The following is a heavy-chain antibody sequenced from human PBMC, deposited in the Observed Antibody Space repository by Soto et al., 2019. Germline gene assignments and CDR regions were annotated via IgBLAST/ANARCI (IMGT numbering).Heavy chain of an antibody. CDR2: ISSSSSTI. D-gene: IGHD1-1*01. CDR1: GFTFSSYS. V-gene: IGHV3-48*01. J-gene: IGHJ4*02. CDR3: ASDLNCDLFDY. Sequence: EVQLVESGGGLVQPGGSLRLSCAASGFTFSSYSMNWVRQAPGKGLEWVSYISSSSSTIYYADSVKGRFTISRDNAKNPLYLQMNTLRAEDPAVYYCASDLNCDLFDYGCQATLVTVSS.